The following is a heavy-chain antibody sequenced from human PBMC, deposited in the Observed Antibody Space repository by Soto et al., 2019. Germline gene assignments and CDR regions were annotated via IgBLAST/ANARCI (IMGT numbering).Heavy chain of an antibody. CDR3: ARGGVTMVRGVINNWFDP. CDR2: IIPIFGTA. Sequence: GASVKVSCKASGGTFSSYAISWARQAPGQGLEWMGGIIPIFGTANYAQKFQGRVTITADESTSTAYMELSSLRSEDTAVYYCARGGVTMVRGVINNWFDPWGQGTLVTVS. D-gene: IGHD3-10*01. CDR1: GGTFSSYA. V-gene: IGHV1-69*13. J-gene: IGHJ5*02.